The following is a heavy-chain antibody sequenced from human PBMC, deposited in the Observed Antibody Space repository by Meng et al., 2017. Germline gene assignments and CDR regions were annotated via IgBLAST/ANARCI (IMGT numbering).Heavy chain of an antibody. Sequence: GESLKISCAASGFTFSSYSMNWVRQAPGKGLEWVSSISSSSSYIYYADSVKDRFTISRDNAKNSLYLQMNSLRAEDTAVYYCAREFNLVVPAAGYWGQGTLVTVSS. V-gene: IGHV3-21*01. CDR1: GFTFSSYS. CDR2: ISSSSSYI. D-gene: IGHD2-2*01. J-gene: IGHJ4*02. CDR3: AREFNLVVPAAGY.